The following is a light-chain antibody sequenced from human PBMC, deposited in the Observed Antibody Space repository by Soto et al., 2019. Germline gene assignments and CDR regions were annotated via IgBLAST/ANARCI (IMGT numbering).Light chain of an antibody. V-gene: IGKV3-20*01. Sequence: EIVLTQSPGTLSLSPGERATLSCRASQSVTSNYLAWYQQKSGQAPRLLIFGASSRATGIPDKFSGSGSGTDFTLTISRLEPDDFAVYYCQRYGGPSWTFGQGTRVEIK. CDR2: GAS. CDR3: QRYGGPSWT. J-gene: IGKJ1*01. CDR1: QSVTSNY.